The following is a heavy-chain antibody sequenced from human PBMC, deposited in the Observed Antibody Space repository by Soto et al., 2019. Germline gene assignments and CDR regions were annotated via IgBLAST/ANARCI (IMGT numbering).Heavy chain of an antibody. Sequence: GGSLRLSCAASGFTFSDYWMNWVLQAPWKGLEWVASIKYDGAEKTYVDSVKGRFTISRDNPKNSVYLQMASLRAEDTAVYYGARVGVAAGLYFDHWGQGTPVTVSS. J-gene: IGHJ4*02. CDR1: GFTFSDYW. D-gene: IGHD3-3*01. CDR3: ARVGVAAGLYFDH. V-gene: IGHV3-7*05. CDR2: IKYDGAEK.